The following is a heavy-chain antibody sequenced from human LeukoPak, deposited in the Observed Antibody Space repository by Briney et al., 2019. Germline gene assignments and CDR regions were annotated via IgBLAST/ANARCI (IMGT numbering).Heavy chain of an antibody. V-gene: IGHV3-30*02. CDR1: GFTLSNYG. D-gene: IGHD2-15*01. CDR2: IRYDGSNK. CDR3: AEILSYCSGGSCYNVLEAFDI. J-gene: IGHJ3*02. Sequence: GGSLRLSCATSGFTLSNYGMHWVRQAPGKGLEWVAFIRYDGSNKYYADSVKGRFTITRDNSKYTLYLQMNSLRTEDTAVYYCAEILSYCSGGSCYNVLEAFDIWGQGTMITVSS.